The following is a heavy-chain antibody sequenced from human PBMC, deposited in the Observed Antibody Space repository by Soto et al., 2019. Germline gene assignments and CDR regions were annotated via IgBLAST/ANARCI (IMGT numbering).Heavy chain of an antibody. D-gene: IGHD2-15*01. Sequence: GGSLRLSCAASGFTFSDYYMSWIRQAPGKGLEWVSYMSSSGSTIYYADSVKGRFTISRDNALNSLYLQLNSLRVEDTAVYYCAKGGLRFIDYWGQGAQVTVSS. V-gene: IGHV3-11*01. CDR3: AKGGLRFIDY. J-gene: IGHJ4*02. CDR2: MSSSGSTI. CDR1: GFTFSDYY.